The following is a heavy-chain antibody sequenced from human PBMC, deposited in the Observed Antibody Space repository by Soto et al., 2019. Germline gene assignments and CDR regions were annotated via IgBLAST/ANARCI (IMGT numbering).Heavy chain of an antibody. V-gene: IGHV4-39*01. D-gene: IGHD3-3*01. Sequence: PAETLSLTCSVSVGSISSSSYYWFWIRQPPGKGLEWIGSIYYSGSTYYNPSLKSRVTISVDTSKNQFSLKLSSVTAADTAVYYCARRLRFLEWSGGGYFDYWGQGTLVTVS. CDR2: IYYSGST. CDR1: VGSISSSSYY. J-gene: IGHJ4*02. CDR3: ARRLRFLEWSGGGYFDY.